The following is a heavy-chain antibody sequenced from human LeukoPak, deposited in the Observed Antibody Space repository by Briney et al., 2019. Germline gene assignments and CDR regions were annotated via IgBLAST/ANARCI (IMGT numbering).Heavy chain of an antibody. Sequence: ASVKVSCKASGYTFTSYDINWVRQAPGQGLEWMEWINPNSGGTKYSQKFQGWVTMTRDTSISTTYMQLIGLTSDDTAVYYCARGYYDSGGPRLDFWGQGTLVTVSS. CDR3: ARGYYDSGGPRLDF. V-gene: IGHV1-2*04. J-gene: IGHJ4*02. CDR1: GYTFTSYD. CDR2: INPNSGGT. D-gene: IGHD3-22*01.